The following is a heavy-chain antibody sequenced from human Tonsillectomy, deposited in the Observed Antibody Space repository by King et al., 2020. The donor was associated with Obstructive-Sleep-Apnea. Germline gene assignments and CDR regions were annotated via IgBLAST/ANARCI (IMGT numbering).Heavy chain of an antibody. J-gene: IGHJ4*02. CDR1: GFTFDDYA. V-gene: IGHV3-9*01. D-gene: IGHD1-26*01. Sequence: EVQLVESGGGLVQPGRSLRLSCAASGFTFDDYAMHWVRQAPGKGLEWVSGISWNSGNIGYADSVKGRFTISRDNAKNSLYLQMNSLRAEDTALYYCAAGPYLTGGSNYWGQGTLVTVSS. CDR3: AAGPYLTGGSNY. CDR2: ISWNSGNI.